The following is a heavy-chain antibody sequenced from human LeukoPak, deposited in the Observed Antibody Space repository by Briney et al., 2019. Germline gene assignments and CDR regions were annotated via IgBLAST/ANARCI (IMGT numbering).Heavy chain of an antibody. D-gene: IGHD3-9*01. Sequence: SETLSLTCTVSGGSISGSYWSWIRQPPGKGLEWIGYISYSGSTDYSYSGSTDYNPSLKSRVTISVDTSKNQFSLKLSSVTAADTAVYYCARGYYDILTGYFQGIDHWGQGTLVTVSS. CDR2: ISYSGSTDYSYSGST. V-gene: IGHV4-59*01. J-gene: IGHJ4*02. CDR3: ARGYYDILTGYFQGIDH. CDR1: GGSISGSY.